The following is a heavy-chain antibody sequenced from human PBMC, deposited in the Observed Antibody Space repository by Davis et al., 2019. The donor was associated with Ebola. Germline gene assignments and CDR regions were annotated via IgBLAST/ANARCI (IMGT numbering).Heavy chain of an antibody. V-gene: IGHV3-53*01. J-gene: IGHJ2*01. Sequence: GGSLRLSCAASGFIVSDKYMRWVRQAPGKGLEWVSVIYSDGRTYYADSVKGRFTISRDNSKNTVYLQTNSLRAEDTAVYYCARHVYGDFWYFDLWGRGTRVTVSS. CDR3: ARHVYGDFWYFDL. D-gene: IGHD4-17*01. CDR1: GFIVSDKY. CDR2: IYSDGRT.